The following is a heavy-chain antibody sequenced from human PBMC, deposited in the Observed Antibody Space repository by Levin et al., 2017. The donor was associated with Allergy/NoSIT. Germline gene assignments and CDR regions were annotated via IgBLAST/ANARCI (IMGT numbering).Heavy chain of an antibody. D-gene: IGHD1-14*01. V-gene: IGHV4-30-2*01. J-gene: IGHJ5*02. CDR3: AREVRHGRREPKNWFDP. Sequence: SQTLSLTCAVSGGSISSGGYSWSWIRQPPGKGLEWIGYIYHSGSTYYNPSLKSRVTISVDRSKNQFSLKLSSVTAADTAVYYCAREVRHGRREPKNWFDPWGQGTLVTVSS. CDR2: IYHSGST. CDR1: GGSISSGGYS.